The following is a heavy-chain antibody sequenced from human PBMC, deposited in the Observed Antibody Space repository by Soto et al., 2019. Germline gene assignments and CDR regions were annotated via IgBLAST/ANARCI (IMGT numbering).Heavy chain of an antibody. D-gene: IGHD5-18*01. CDR3: ARQHDRGIQLNPAFEI. CDR1: GGSFTSYC. V-gene: IGHV5-51*01. Sequence: ESLKISWKGSGGSFTSYCSGWVRQIPGKGLEWMGIIYPGDSDTRYSPSFQGQVTILADKSISTAYLQWSSLKASDTAMYYCARQHDRGIQLNPAFEIWGQGTMVTVSS. J-gene: IGHJ3*02. CDR2: IYPGDSDT.